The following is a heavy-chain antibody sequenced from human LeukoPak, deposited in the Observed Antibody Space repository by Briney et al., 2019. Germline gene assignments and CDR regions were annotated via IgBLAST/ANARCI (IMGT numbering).Heavy chain of an antibody. CDR1: GGSISSGSYY. Sequence: SETLSLTCTVSGGSISSGSYYWSWIRQPAGKGLEWIGRIYTSGSTNYNPSLKSRVIISVDTSKNQFSLKLSSVTAPDTAVYYCARGGNGWYQWFDPWGQGTLVTVSS. J-gene: IGHJ5*02. D-gene: IGHD6-19*01. V-gene: IGHV4-61*02. CDR3: ARGGNGWYQWFDP. CDR2: IYTSGST.